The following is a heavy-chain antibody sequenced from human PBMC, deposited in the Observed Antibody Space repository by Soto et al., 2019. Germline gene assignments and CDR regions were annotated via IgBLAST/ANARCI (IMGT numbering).Heavy chain of an antibody. CDR3: AKEQYYYDSSGYYYVDYFDY. CDR1: GFTFSSYA. D-gene: IGHD3-22*01. Sequence: EVQLLESGGGLVQPGGSLRLSCAASGFTFSSYAMSWVRQAPGKGLEWVSAISGSGGSTYYADSVKGRFTISRDNSKNTMYLQMNSVRAEDTAVYYCAKEQYYYDSSGYYYVDYFDYWGQGTLVTVSS. CDR2: ISGSGGST. J-gene: IGHJ4*02. V-gene: IGHV3-23*01.